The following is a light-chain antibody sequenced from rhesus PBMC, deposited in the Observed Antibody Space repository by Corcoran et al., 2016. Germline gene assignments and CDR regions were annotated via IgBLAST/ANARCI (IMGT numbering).Light chain of an antibody. CDR2: RAS. Sequence: DIQMTQSPSSLSASVGDRVTITCRASQDINNWLAWYQQKPGKAPKLLIYRASNLEIGVPSRFSGSGSGTDFTLTISSLQPEDIATYYCQQHDNSPFTFGPGTKLDIK. CDR1: QDINNW. CDR3: QQHDNSPFT. V-gene: IGKV1-69*01. J-gene: IGKJ3*01.